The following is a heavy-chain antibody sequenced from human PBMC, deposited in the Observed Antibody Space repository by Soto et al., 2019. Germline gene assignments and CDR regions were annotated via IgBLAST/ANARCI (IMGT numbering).Heavy chain of an antibody. J-gene: IGHJ4*02. D-gene: IGHD2-15*01. V-gene: IGHV4-59*08. Sequence: SETLSLTCTVSGGSISSYYWSWIRQPPGKGLEWIGYIYYSGSTNYNPPLKSRVTISVDTSKNQFSLKLSSVTAADKAVYYCARLGGPWDYWGQGTLVTVSS. CDR1: GGSISSYY. CDR3: ARLGGPWDY. CDR2: IYYSGST.